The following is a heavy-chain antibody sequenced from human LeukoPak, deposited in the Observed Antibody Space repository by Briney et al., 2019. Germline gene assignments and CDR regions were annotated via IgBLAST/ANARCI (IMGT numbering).Heavy chain of an antibody. J-gene: IGHJ6*02. V-gene: IGHV4-59*08. D-gene: IGHD2-8*01. CDR2: IYESGST. CDR3: ARQMYLGGMDV. Sequence: SETLSLTCTVSGASISSYFWSWIRQPPGKGLEWIGYIYESGSTNYNPSLKSRVTISLDTSKNHFSLKLSSVTAADTALYYCARQMYLGGMDVWGQGTTVTVSS. CDR1: GASISSYF.